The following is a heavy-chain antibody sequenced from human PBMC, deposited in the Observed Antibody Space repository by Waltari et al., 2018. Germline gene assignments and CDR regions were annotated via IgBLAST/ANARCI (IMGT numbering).Heavy chain of an antibody. D-gene: IGHD3-22*01. CDR2: IKQDGRDK. V-gene: IGHV3-7*01. CDR1: GFTVSNDW. CDR3: ARDRGVIVY. J-gene: IGHJ4*02. Sequence: EVQLVESGGGLVQPGGSLRLAGASSGFTVSNDWRRGVRQAPGKGLEWVANIKQDGRDKYYVDSVKGRFTISRDNAKNSLFLQMNSLRVEDTAVYYCARDRGVIVYWGQGTLVTVSS.